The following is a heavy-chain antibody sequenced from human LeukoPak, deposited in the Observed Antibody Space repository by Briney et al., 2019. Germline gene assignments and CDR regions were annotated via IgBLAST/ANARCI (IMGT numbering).Heavy chain of an antibody. CDR1: GRSFSGYY. D-gene: IGHD2-2*01. Sequence: SETLSLTCAVYGRSFSGYYWSWIRQPPGKGLEWIGEINHSGSTNYNPSLKSRVTISVDTSKNQFSLKLSSVTAADTAVYYCARDSGDCSSTSCLLYGMDVWGQGTTVTVSS. J-gene: IGHJ6*02. V-gene: IGHV4-34*01. CDR2: INHSGST. CDR3: ARDSGDCSSTSCLLYGMDV.